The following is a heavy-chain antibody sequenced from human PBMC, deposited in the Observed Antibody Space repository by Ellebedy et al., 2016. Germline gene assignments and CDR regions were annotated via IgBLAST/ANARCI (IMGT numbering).Heavy chain of an antibody. Sequence: GESLKISXTGSGYSFTSYWIGWVRQMPGKGLEWMGIIYPGDSDTRYSPSFQGQVTISADKSISTAYLQWSSLKASDTAMYYCARRRYSSGWAYYYYGMDVWGQGTTVTVSS. CDR1: GYSFTSYW. D-gene: IGHD6-19*01. CDR2: IYPGDSDT. CDR3: ARRRYSSGWAYYYYGMDV. V-gene: IGHV5-51*01. J-gene: IGHJ6*02.